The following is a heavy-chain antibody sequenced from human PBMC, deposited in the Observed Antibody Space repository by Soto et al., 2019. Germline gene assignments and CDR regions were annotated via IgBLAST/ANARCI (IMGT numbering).Heavy chain of an antibody. CDR2: ISAYNGNT. CDR1: GYTFTSYG. V-gene: IGHV1-18*01. D-gene: IGHD6-19*01. CDR3: ARDHGDSSGWYWSNWAFDI. Sequence: GASVKVSCKASGYTFTSYGISWVRQAPGQGLEWMGWISAYNGNTNYAQKLQGRVTMTTDTSTSTAYMELRSLRSDDTAVYYCARDHGDSSGWYWSNWAFDIWGQGTMVTVSS. J-gene: IGHJ3*02.